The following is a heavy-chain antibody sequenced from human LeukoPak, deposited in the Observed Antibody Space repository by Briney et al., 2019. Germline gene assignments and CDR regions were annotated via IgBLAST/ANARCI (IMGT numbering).Heavy chain of an antibody. D-gene: IGHD5-24*01. CDR1: GDSISSGDYY. J-gene: IGHJ4*02. V-gene: IGHV4-61*02. Sequence: SETLSLTCTVSGDSISSGDYYWSWIRQPAGKGLEWIGRISSSGSTNYNPSLKSRVTISVDTSKNQFSLKLSSVTAADTAVYFCARVRGGTYNHYFDYWGQGTLVTVSS. CDR3: ARVRGGTYNHYFDY. CDR2: ISSSGST.